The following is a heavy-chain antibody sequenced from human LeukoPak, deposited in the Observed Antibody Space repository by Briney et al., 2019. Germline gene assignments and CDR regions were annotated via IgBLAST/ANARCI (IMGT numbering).Heavy chain of an antibody. J-gene: IGHJ4*02. CDR1: GYTFTSYD. CDR2: MNPNSGNT. CDR3: ARHYDSSGQPLGY. Sequence: ASVKVSCKASGYTFTSYDINWVRQATGQGLEWMGWMNPNSGNTGYAQKFQGRVTMTRNTSISTAYMELSSLRSEDTAVYYCARHYDSSGQPLGYWGQGTLVTVSS. V-gene: IGHV1-8*01. D-gene: IGHD3-22*01.